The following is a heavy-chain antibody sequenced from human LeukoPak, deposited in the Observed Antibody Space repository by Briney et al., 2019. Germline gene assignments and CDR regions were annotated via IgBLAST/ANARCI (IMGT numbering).Heavy chain of an antibody. J-gene: IGHJ6*02. CDR1: GFTFSSYS. CDR2: ISSSGSHM. Sequence: GGSLRLSCAASGFTFSSYSMNWVRQAPEKGLEWVSSISSSGSHMYYADSVKGRFTISRDNAKNSLYLQMNSLRAEDTAVYYCARDRSWGSGYNYGMDVWGQGTTVTVSS. D-gene: IGHD2-15*01. V-gene: IGHV3-21*04. CDR3: ARDRSWGSGYNYGMDV.